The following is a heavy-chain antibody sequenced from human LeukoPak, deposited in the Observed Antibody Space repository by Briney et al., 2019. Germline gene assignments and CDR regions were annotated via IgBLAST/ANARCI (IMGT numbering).Heavy chain of an antibody. D-gene: IGHD2-21*02. CDR1: GFTFSSYS. CDR3: AREWPDLGNAFDI. J-gene: IGHJ3*02. CDR2: ISISSSYI. V-gene: IGHV3-21*01. Sequence: PGGSLRLSGAASGFTFSSYSMNWVRQAPGKGREWVSSISISSSYIYYADSVKGRFTISRANAKQSLYLQMNSLRAEDTAVYYCAREWPDLGNAFDIWGQGTMVTVSS.